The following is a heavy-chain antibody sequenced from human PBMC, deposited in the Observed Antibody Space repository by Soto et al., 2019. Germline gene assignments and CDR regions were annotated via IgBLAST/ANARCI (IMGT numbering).Heavy chain of an antibody. V-gene: IGHV3-7*04. D-gene: IGHD2-15*01. CDR2: INGYGDGR. J-gene: IGHJ4*02. CDR1: GFIFTRSW. Sequence: EVQLVESGGGLVQPGGSLRLSCAASGFIFTRSWISWVRQAPGKGLEWVANINGYGDGRYYVDSLEGRFTISRDNAKNSVYLQMNSLRAGDTAFYYCARDGFGGYLDSWGQGTLVTVAP. CDR3: ARDGFGGYLDS.